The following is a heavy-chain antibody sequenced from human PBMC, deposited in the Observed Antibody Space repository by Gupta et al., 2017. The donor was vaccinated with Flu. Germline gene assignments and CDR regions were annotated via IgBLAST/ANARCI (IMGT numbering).Heavy chain of an antibody. D-gene: IGHD5-12*01. J-gene: IGHJ4*02. CDR1: GFTFSSYW. CDR2: IKQDGSEK. Sequence: EVQLVESGGGLVQPGGSLRLSCAASGFTFSSYWMSWVRQAPGKGLEWVANIKQDGSEKYYVDSVKGRFTISRDNAKNSLYLQMNSLRAEDTAVYYCARKPSNIVATIRYFDYWGQGTLVTVSS. V-gene: IGHV3-7*01. CDR3: ARKPSNIVATIRYFDY.